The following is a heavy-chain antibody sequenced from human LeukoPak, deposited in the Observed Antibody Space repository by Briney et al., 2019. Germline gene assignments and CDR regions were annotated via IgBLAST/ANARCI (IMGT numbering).Heavy chain of an antibody. J-gene: IGHJ5*02. V-gene: IGHV3-74*01. CDR1: GFTISDHF. CDR2: IDRDGSEI. CDR3: ARHIRAAAFDP. Sequence: PGGSLRLSCAASGFTISDHFMHWVRQGPGKGLMWVSRIDRDGSEINYADSVKGRFTISRDNAKNTVYLQMNSLRDEDTAIYYCARHIRAAAFDPWGQGTLVTVSS. D-gene: IGHD6-13*01.